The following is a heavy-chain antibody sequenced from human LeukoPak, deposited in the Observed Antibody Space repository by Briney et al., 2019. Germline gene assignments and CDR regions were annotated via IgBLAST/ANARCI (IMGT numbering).Heavy chain of an antibody. V-gene: IGHV4-59*02. CDR3: ARDKTSGSGYCDY. D-gene: IGHD3-22*01. CDR2: ISYSGNT. J-gene: IGHJ4*02. Sequence: SETLSLTCSFSGGSVSSYYWSWLRQPPGKGLEWIGYISYSGNTDYNPSLKSRVTIAIDTSKNQFSLKLTSVTAADTAVYYCARDKTSGSGYCDYWDQGTLVTVSS. CDR1: GGSVSSYY.